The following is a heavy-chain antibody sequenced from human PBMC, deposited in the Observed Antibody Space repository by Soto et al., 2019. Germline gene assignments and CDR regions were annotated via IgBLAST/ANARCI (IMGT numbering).Heavy chain of an antibody. CDR2: ISYRGGT. CDR3: ARVTGDCDSDCYAVSFDF. J-gene: IGHJ4*01. CDR1: GDSISSRSYY. D-gene: IGHD2-21*02. V-gene: IGHV4-61*01. Sequence: PSETLSLTCTVSGDSISSRSYYWGWLRQPPGRGLEWIGYISYRGGTSYNPSLKRRATISVDTSKNQSSLKLNSVTAADTAVYYCARVTGDCDSDCYAVSFDFWGQGPLVTGSS.